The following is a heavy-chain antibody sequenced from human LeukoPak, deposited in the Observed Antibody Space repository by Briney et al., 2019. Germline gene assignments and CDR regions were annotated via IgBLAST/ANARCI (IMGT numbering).Heavy chain of an antibody. J-gene: IGHJ4*02. D-gene: IGHD2-2*01. CDR1: GYTFTSYY. CDR2: INPSGGST. V-gene: IGHV1-46*01. Sequence: ASVKVSCKASGYTFTSYYMHWVRQAPGQGLEWMGIINPSGGSTSYAQKFQGRVTMTRDTSTSTVYMELSSLRSEDTAVYYCARDRLERYQSSRDFDYWGQGTLVTVSS. CDR3: ARDRLERYQSSRDFDY.